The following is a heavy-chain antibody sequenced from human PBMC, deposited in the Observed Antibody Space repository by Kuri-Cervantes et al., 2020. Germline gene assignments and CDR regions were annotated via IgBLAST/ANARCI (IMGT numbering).Heavy chain of an antibody. Sequence: ASVKVSCKASGYTFTNYGISWVRQVPGQGLEWMGWISAYDGDTNFAQKLQGRVTMTTDTSTRTAYMELRSLKSDDTAVYYCARQIAVAATDYYYYMDVWGKGTTVTVSS. J-gene: IGHJ6*03. V-gene: IGHV1-18*01. CDR1: GYTFTNYG. CDR3: ARQIAVAATDYYYYMDV. CDR2: ISAYDGDT. D-gene: IGHD6-19*01.